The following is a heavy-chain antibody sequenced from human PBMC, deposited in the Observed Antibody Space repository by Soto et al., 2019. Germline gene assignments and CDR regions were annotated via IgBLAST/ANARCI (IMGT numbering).Heavy chain of an antibody. CDR3: ARIQNSSSWYDGAFDI. D-gene: IGHD6-13*01. CDR2: IDWDDDK. CDR1: GFSLSTSGMC. J-gene: IGHJ3*02. Sequence: SCPTLVNPTQTLTLTCTFSGFSLSTSGMCVSWIRQPPGKALEWLALIDWDDDKYYSTSLKTRLTISKDTSKNQVVLTMTNMDPVDTATYYCARIQNSSSWYDGAFDIWGQGTMVTVSS. V-gene: IGHV2-70*01.